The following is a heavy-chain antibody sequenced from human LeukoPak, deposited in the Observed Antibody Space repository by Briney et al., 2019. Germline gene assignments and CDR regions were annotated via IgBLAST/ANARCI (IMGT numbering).Heavy chain of an antibody. Sequence: GGSLRLSCAASGFTFSNYWMGWVRQAPGKRLEWVANINQNGGEKYYVDSVKGRFTISRDNGKNSLYLQMNSLRAEDTAVYYCARYRHLGYWGQGTLVTVSS. CDR3: ARYRHLGY. V-gene: IGHV3-7*01. J-gene: IGHJ4*02. CDR1: GFTFSNYW. CDR2: INQNGGEK.